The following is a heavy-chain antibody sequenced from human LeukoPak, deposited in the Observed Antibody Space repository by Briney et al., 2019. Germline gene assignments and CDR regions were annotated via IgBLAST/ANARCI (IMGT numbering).Heavy chain of an antibody. D-gene: IGHD3-10*01. CDR2: ISSSSSYI. V-gene: IGHV3-21*01. Sequence: PGGSLRLSCAASGFTFSSYSMNRVRQAPGKGLEWVSSISSSSSYIYYADSVKGRFTISRDNAKNSLYLQMNSLRAEDTAVYYCARDTVLLWFGELSDDAFDIWGQGTMDTVSS. CDR1: GFTFSSYS. J-gene: IGHJ3*02. CDR3: ARDTVLLWFGELSDDAFDI.